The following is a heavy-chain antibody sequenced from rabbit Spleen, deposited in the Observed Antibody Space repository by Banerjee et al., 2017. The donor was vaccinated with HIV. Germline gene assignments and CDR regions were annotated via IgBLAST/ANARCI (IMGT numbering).Heavy chain of an antibody. J-gene: IGHJ4*01. CDR1: GFSFSDRDV. CDR3: VRDLVGVIGWNFYL. D-gene: IGHD2-1*01. CDR2: INASTGKP. V-gene: IGHV1S45*01. Sequence: QEQLVESGGGLVQPEGSLTLTCKASGFSFSDRDVMCWVRQAPGKGLQWIACINASTGKPVYATWASGRFTISRTSSTTVTLRMTSLTAADRATYFCVRDLVGVIGWNFYLWGPGTLVTVS.